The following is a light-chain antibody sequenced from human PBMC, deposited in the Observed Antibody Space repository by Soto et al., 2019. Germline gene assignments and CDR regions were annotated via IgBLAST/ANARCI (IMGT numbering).Light chain of an antibody. V-gene: IGKV3-11*01. Sequence: EIVLTQSPATLSLSPGERVTLSCRASQNVSTYLAWYQQKPGQAPRLLIYDASDRATGIPGRFSGSGSGTDFTLTISSPEPEDSAVYYCQQRTNWLTFGPGTKVDIK. CDR3: QQRTNWLT. CDR2: DAS. J-gene: IGKJ3*01. CDR1: QNVSTY.